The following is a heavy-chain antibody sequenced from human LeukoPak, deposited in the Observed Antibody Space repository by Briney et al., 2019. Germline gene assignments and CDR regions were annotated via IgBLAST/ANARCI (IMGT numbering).Heavy chain of an antibody. CDR2: IYHSGST. CDR1: GGSFSGYY. CDR3: ASTRRDGYPFDY. V-gene: IGHV4-34*01. Sequence: SETLSLTCAVYGGSFSGYYWSWIRQPPGKGLEWIGSIYHSGSTYYNPSLKSRVTVSVDTSKNQFSLRLSSVTATDTAVYYCASTRRDGYPFDYWGQGTLVTVSS. J-gene: IGHJ4*02. D-gene: IGHD5-24*01.